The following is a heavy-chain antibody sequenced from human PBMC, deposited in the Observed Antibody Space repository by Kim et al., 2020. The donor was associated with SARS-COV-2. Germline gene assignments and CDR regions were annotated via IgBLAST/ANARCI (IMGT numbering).Heavy chain of an antibody. D-gene: IGHD6-19*01. CDR3: AKEVAGTGYFDY. J-gene: IGHJ4*02. CDR2: ISYDGSNK. Sequence: GGSLRLSCAASGFTFSSYGMHWVRQAPDKGLEWVAVISYDGSNKYYADSVKGRFTISRDNSKNTLYLQMNSLRAEDTAVYYCAKEVAGTGYFDYWGQGTL. V-gene: IGHV3-30*18. CDR1: GFTFSSYG.